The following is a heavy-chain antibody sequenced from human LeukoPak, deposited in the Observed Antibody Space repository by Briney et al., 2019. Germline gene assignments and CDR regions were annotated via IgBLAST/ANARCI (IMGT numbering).Heavy chain of an antibody. CDR3: AKDGGSSSGWYYFDY. V-gene: IGHV3-23*01. CDR1: GFTFSSYA. Sequence: GGSLRLSYAVSGFTFSSYAMSWVRQAPGKGLEWVSGISGSGGSKYYADSVKGRFTISRDNSKNTLYLQMNSLRAEDTAVYYCAKDGGSSSGWYYFDYWGQGTLVTVSS. CDR2: ISGSGGSK. D-gene: IGHD2-15*01. J-gene: IGHJ4*02.